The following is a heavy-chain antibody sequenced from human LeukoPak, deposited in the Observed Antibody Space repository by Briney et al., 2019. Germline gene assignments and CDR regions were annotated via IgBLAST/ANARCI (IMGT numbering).Heavy chain of an antibody. V-gene: IGHV1-69*05. Sequence: SVKVSCKASGGTFSSYAISWVRQAPGQGLEWMGGIIPIFGTANYAQKFQGRVTITTDESTSTAYMELSSLRSGDTAVYYCASGGPRVGDHYDILTGYYNPFDYWGQGTLVTVSS. CDR2: IIPIFGTA. CDR3: ASGGPRVGDHYDILTGYYNPFDY. D-gene: IGHD3-9*01. CDR1: GGTFSSYA. J-gene: IGHJ4*02.